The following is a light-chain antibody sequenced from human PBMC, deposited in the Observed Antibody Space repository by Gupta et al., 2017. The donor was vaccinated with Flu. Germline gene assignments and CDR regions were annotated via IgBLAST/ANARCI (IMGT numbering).Light chain of an antibody. J-gene: IGKJ4*01. CDR1: QSVSSNY. Sequence: EIVLTQSPGTLSLSPGERATLSCRASQSVSSNYLAWYQHKPCQAPRFLIYGASTNAPGIPDPSSGSGSGTAFTLSISRLVLKDFAVYYCHQEGSSRLTFGGGSKVEIE. CDR3: HQEGSSRLT. V-gene: IGKV3-20*01. CDR2: GAS.